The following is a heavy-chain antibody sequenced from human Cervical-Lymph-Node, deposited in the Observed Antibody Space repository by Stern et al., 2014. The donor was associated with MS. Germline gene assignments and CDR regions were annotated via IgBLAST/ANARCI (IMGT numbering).Heavy chain of an antibody. CDR2: INAGTGNT. J-gene: IGHJ4*02. Sequence: QVQLVQSGAEVKKPGASVKVSCKASGYTFTSYPMHWVRQAPGQRLEWMGWINAGTGNTKYSQKFQGRVTITRDTSSSTAYMELSSLRSEDTAVYYCALVRARGAFDYWGQGTLVTVSS. CDR1: GYTFTSYP. V-gene: IGHV1-3*01. CDR3: ALVRARGAFDY. D-gene: IGHD1-26*01.